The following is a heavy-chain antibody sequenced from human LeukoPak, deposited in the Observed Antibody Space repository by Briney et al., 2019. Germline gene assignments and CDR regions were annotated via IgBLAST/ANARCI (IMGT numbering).Heavy chain of an antibody. Sequence: PGVSLRLSCAASGFTFSSYAMSWVRQAPGKGLEWGSAINGSGSSTYYADSVKGRFTISRDNSKNTLYLQRNSLRAEDTDVYYCAKDGTRWELPSPNLAFDIWGQGTMVTVSS. CDR3: AKDGTRWELPSPNLAFDI. J-gene: IGHJ3*02. V-gene: IGHV3-23*01. CDR2: INGSGSST. D-gene: IGHD1-26*01. CDR1: GFTFSSYA.